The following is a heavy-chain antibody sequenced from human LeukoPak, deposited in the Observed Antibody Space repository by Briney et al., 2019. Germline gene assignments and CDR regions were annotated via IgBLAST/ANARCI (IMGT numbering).Heavy chain of an antibody. CDR3: AREGPDYYDSSGYFLNWFDP. CDR2: IYYSGST. Sequence: SETLSLTCTVSGGSISSYYWSWLRQPPGKGLEWIGYIYYSGSTNYNPSLKSRVTISVDTSKNQFSLRLSSVTAADTAVYYCAREGPDYYDSSGYFLNWFDPWGQGTLVTVSS. CDR1: GGSISSYY. V-gene: IGHV4-59*01. J-gene: IGHJ5*02. D-gene: IGHD3-22*01.